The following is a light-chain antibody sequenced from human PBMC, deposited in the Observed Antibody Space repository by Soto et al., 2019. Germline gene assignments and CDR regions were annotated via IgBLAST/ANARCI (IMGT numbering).Light chain of an antibody. CDR2: KAS. CDR3: QHYNSYSEA. J-gene: IGKJ5*01. CDR1: HTISNW. V-gene: IGKV1-5*03. Sequence: DIQMTQSPYTLSGSVGGRVTITGRASHTISNWLAWYQQKPGKAPKLLIYKASTLKSGVPSRFSGSGSGTEFTLTISSLQPDDFATYYCQHYNSYSEAFGQGTRLEN.